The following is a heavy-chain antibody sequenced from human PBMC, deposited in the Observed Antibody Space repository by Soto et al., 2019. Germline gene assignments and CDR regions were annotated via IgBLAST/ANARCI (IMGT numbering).Heavy chain of an antibody. Sequence: QVQLVQSGAEVKKPGASVKVSCKASGYTFTSYGISWVRQPPGQGLEWMGWISAYNGNTNYAQKLQGRVTMTTDTPTSTAYMELRSMRSDDTAVYYCARAHHPQWVLRDGMDVWGQGATVTVSS. D-gene: IGHD1-26*01. V-gene: IGHV1-18*01. CDR1: GYTFTSYG. J-gene: IGHJ6*02. CDR3: ARAHHPQWVLRDGMDV. CDR2: ISAYNGNT.